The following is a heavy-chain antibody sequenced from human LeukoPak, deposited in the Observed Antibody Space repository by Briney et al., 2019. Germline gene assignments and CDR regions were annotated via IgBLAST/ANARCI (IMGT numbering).Heavy chain of an antibody. J-gene: IGHJ4*02. Sequence: GSSVHVSCKACVCTFIKYAFSWVRQAPRQGLEWMGGIFQIFCTSNYAQKFQARVSITADKSTSTAYMELSSLRSEDTAVYYCASVGPHCGSSSWPSYFDYWGQGTLVTVSS. CDR1: VCTFIKYA. V-gene: IGHV1-69*06. CDR3: ASVGPHCGSSSWPSYFDY. CDR2: IFQIFCTS. D-gene: IGHD6-13*01.